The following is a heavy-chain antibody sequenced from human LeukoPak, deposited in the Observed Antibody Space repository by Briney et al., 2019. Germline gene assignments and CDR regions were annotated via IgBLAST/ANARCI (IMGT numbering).Heavy chain of an antibody. D-gene: IGHD2-2*01. CDR3: ARGPGYCSSTSCPPNWFDS. CDR1: GFTFSSYS. J-gene: IGHJ5*01. CDR2: ISSSSSYI. V-gene: IGHV3-21*01. Sequence: PGGSLRLSCAASGFTFSSYSMNWVRQAPGKGLEWVSSISSSSSYIYYADSVKGRFTISRDNAKNSLYLQMNSLRAEDTAVYYCARGPGYCSSTSCPPNWFDSWGQGTQVTVSS.